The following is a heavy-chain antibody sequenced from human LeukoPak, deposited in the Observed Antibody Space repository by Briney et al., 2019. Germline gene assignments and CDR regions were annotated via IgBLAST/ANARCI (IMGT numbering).Heavy chain of an antibody. D-gene: IGHD3-10*01. CDR2: INPNSGGT. CDR1: GYTFTGYY. J-gene: IGHJ5*02. V-gene: IGHV1-2*06. CDR3: ARGAYGSGSYYSNLFDP. Sequence: ASVKVSCKASGYTFTGYYMHWVRQAPGQGLEWMGRINPNSGGTNYAQKFQGRVTMTRDTSISTAYMELSRLRSDDTAVYYCARGAYGSGSYYSNLFDPWGQGTLVTVSS.